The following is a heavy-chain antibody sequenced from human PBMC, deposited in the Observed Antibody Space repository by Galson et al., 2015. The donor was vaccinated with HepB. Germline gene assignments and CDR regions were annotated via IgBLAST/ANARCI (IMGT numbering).Heavy chain of an antibody. V-gene: IGHV1-69*04. CDR3: ARDTEVTGTTYYYYGMDV. CDR1: GGTFSSYT. D-gene: IGHD1-7*01. Sequence: SVKVSCKASGGTFSSYTISWVRQAPGQGLEWMGRIIPILGIANYAQKFQGRVTITADKSTSTAYMELSSLRSEDTAVYYCARDTEVTGTTYYYYGMDVWGQGTTVTVSS. CDR2: IIPILGIA. J-gene: IGHJ6*02.